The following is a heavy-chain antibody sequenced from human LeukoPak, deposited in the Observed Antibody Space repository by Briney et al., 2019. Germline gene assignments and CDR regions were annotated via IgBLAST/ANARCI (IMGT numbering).Heavy chain of an antibody. Sequence: SETLSLTCAVYGGSFSGYYWSWIRQPPGKGLEWIEEINHSGSTNYNPSLKSRVTISVDTSKNQFSLKLSSVTAADTAVYYCARGFGASNYYYYGMDVWGQGTTVTVSS. CDR1: GGSFSGYY. V-gene: IGHV4-34*01. D-gene: IGHD4/OR15-4a*01. J-gene: IGHJ6*02. CDR3: ARGFGASNYYYYGMDV. CDR2: INHSGST.